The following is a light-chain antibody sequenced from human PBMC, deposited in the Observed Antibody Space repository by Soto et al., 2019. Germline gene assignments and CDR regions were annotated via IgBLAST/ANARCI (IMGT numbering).Light chain of an antibody. J-gene: IGLJ1*01. V-gene: IGLV2-14*01. CDR2: DVS. CDR1: SSDIGRYNY. Sequence: QSALTQPASVSGSHGQSITISCIGTSSDIGRYNYVSWYQQYPGKAPKFMIYDVSNRPSGVSNRFSGSKSGNTASLTISGLQAEDEADYYCSSYISSSTYVFGTGTKLTVL. CDR3: SSYISSSTYV.